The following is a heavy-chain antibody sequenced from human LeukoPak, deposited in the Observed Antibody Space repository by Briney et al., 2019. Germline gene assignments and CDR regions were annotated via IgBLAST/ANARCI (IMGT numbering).Heavy chain of an antibody. V-gene: IGHV1-2*02. J-gene: IGHJ4*02. CDR2: INPNSGGT. D-gene: IGHD3-22*01. CDR1: GYTFTHYY. Sequence: ASVKVSCKASGYTFTHYYMHWVRQAPGQGLEWMGSINPNSGGTNYAQKFQGRVTMTRDMSISTAYVELSRLRFDDTAVYYCARDSTIYYDSSGYPDYWGQGTLVTVSS. CDR3: ARDSTIYYDSSGYPDY.